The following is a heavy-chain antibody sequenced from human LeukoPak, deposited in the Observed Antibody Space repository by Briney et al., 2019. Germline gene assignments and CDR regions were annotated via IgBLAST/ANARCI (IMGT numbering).Heavy chain of an antibody. CDR1: GGSISSHY. D-gene: IGHD6-19*01. V-gene: IGHV4-59*11. J-gene: IGHJ6*03. Sequence: SETLSLTYTVSGGSISSHYWSWIRQPPGKGLEWIGYIYYSGSTNYNPSLKSRVTISVDTSKNQFSLKLSSVTAADTAVYYCARGFRGGSGWYYYYYMDVWGKGTTVTVSS. CDR3: ARGFRGGSGWYYYYYMDV. CDR2: IYYSGST.